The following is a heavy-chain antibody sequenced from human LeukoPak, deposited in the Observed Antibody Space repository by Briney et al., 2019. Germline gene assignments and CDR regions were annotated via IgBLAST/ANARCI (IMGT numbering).Heavy chain of an antibody. J-gene: IGHJ2*01. CDR3: ATQSSGYYWYFGL. CDR1: GGSISSYY. D-gene: IGHD6-19*01. CDR2: IYYSGST. Sequence: SETLSLTCTVSGGSISSYYWSWIRQPPGKGLEWIGYIYYSGSTNYNPSLKSRVTISVDTSKNQFSLKLSSVTAADTAVYYCATQSSGYYWYFGLWGRGTLVTVSS. V-gene: IGHV4-59*12.